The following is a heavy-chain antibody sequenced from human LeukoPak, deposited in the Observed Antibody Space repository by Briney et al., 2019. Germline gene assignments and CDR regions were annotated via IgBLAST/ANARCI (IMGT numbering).Heavy chain of an antibody. CDR2: IRYDGRNK. D-gene: IGHD6-6*01. Sequence: GGSLRLSCAASGFTFSSYGIHWVRQAPGKGLEWVAFIRYDGRNKYYADSVKGRFTISRDNSKNTLYLQMNSLRAEDSAVYYCAKGLAARPFEYWGQGTLVTVSS. CDR1: GFTFSSYG. J-gene: IGHJ4*02. CDR3: AKGLAARPFEY. V-gene: IGHV3-30*02.